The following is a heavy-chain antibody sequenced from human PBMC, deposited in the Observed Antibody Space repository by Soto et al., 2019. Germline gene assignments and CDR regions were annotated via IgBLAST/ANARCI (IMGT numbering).Heavy chain of an antibody. Sequence: GGSLRLSCAASGFTFSDYHMSWIRQAPGKGLEWISYIRDSGSNVYYGASVEGRLTTSRDNTKNSLYLQMNSLRAEDTAVYYCARDVGVGGAIDIWGQGTMVTVSS. CDR2: IRDSGSNV. J-gene: IGHJ3*02. CDR3: ARDVGVGGAIDI. V-gene: IGHV3-11*01. D-gene: IGHD2-21*01. CDR1: GFTFSDYH.